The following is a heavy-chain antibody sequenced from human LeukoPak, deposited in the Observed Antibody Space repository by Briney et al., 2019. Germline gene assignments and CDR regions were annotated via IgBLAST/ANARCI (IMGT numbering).Heavy chain of an antibody. Sequence: PGGSLRLSCAASGFAFRGYSLNWVRQAPGKGLEWVSYISGSSSTIYYADSVKDRFTISRDNAKNSLYLQMNSLRAEDTAVYYCARYRSGGSRGFDYWGQGTLVTVSS. J-gene: IGHJ4*02. CDR3: ARYRSGGSRGFDY. D-gene: IGHD6-19*01. CDR2: ISGSSSTI. V-gene: IGHV3-48*01. CDR1: GFAFRGYS.